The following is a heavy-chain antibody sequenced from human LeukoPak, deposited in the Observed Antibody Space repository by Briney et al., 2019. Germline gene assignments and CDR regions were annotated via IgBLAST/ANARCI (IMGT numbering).Heavy chain of an antibody. CDR3: ARGDVPTMVGRNWFDP. D-gene: IGHD3-10*01. CDR1: GFTFSSYA. V-gene: IGHV4-34*01. CDR2: IDHSGST. Sequence: GSLRLSCAASGFTFSSYAMNWVRQPPGKGLEWIGEIDHSGSTNYNPSLKSRVAISVDTSKNQFSLNVNSVSAADTAVYYCARGDVPTMVGRNWFDPWSQGTLVTVSS. J-gene: IGHJ5*02.